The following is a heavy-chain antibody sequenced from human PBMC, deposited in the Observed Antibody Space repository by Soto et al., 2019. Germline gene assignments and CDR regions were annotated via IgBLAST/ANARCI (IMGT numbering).Heavy chain of an antibody. V-gene: IGHV3-23*01. CDR3: AKAHDWDYYYYYMDV. J-gene: IGHJ6*03. Sequence: GGSLRLSCAASGFTFSSYAMSWVRQAPGKGLGWVSAISGSGGSTYYADSVKGRFTISRDNSKNTLYLQMNSLRAEDTAVYYCAKAHDWDYYYYYMDVWGKGTTVTVSS. CDR2: ISGSGGST. D-gene: IGHD3-9*01. CDR1: GFTFSSYA.